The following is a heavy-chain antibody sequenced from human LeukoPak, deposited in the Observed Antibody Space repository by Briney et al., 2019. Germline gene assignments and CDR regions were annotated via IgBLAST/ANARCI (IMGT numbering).Heavy chain of an antibody. CDR2: ISYAGSNK. D-gene: IGHD6-13*01. Sequence: GGSLRLSCAASGFTFSSYAMHWVRQAPGKGLEWVAVISYAGSNKYYADSVKGRFTISRDNSENTLYLQMNSLRAEDTAVYYCARERLRSSSRYFDYWGQGTLVTVSS. J-gene: IGHJ4*02. CDR3: ARERLRSSSRYFDY. V-gene: IGHV3-30*01. CDR1: GFTFSSYA.